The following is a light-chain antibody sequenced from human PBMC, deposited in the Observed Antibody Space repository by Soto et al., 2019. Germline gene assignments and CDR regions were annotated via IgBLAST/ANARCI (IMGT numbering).Light chain of an antibody. J-gene: IGLJ2*01. Sequence: QSVLTQPPSVSAAPGQKVTISCSGSSSNIGNNYVSWYQQLPGTAPKLLIYDNNKRPSGIPDRFSGSKSGTSATLGITGLQTGDEADYYCGTWDSSLSAAFGGWTKLTVL. CDR1: SSNIGNNY. V-gene: IGLV1-51*01. CDR2: DNN. CDR3: GTWDSSLSAA.